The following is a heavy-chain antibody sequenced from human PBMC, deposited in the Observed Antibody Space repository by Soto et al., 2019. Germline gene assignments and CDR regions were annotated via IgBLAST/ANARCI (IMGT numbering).Heavy chain of an antibody. D-gene: IGHD4-17*01. Sequence: GGSLRLTCAASGFTFSSYAMSWARQAPGKGLEWVATLSGSGDSTYYADSVKGRFTISRDNSKNTLYLQMNSLRAEDTAVYYCARSQTTVTSYDYWGQGTLVTVSS. CDR3: ARSQTTVTSYDY. J-gene: IGHJ4*02. CDR2: LSGSGDST. CDR1: GFTFSSYA. V-gene: IGHV3-23*01.